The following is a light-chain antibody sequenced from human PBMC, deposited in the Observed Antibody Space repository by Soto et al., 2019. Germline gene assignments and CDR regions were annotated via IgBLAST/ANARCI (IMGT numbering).Light chain of an antibody. CDR1: NSDVGRYDY. Sequence: QSVLTQPASVSGSPGQSITISCTGTNSDVGRYDYVSWYQQYPGKAPKLMIYEVTNRPSGVSDRFSGSKSGNTASLTISGLQAEDEADYYCSSYAAGSSYVFGTGTKLTVL. CDR3: SSYAAGSSYV. J-gene: IGLJ1*01. V-gene: IGLV2-14*01. CDR2: EVT.